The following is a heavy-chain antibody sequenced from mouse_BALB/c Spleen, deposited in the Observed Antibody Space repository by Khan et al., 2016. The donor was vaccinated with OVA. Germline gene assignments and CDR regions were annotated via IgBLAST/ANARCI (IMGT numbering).Heavy chain of an antibody. CDR3: ARKNGSDFDY. CDR1: GYSFTGYF. D-gene: IGHD1-1*01. Sequence: EVQLQQSGPELVKPGASVKISCKASGYSFTGYFMNWVMQSHGKSLEWIGRINPHIGETFYNQKFKDKATLTVDESSRTAHMELRSLASEDSAVYYCARKNGSDFDYWGQGTTFTVSS. CDR2: INPHIGET. V-gene: IGHV1-20*02. J-gene: IGHJ2*01.